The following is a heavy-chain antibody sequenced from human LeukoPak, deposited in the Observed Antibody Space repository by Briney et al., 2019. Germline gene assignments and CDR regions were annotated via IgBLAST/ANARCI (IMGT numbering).Heavy chain of an antibody. D-gene: IGHD1-26*01. CDR2: IKQDGSET. CDR1: GFTFSSYW. J-gene: IGHJ4*02. V-gene: IGHV3-7*05. Sequence: GGSLRLSCAACGFTFSSYWMSWVRQAPGKGLEWVANIKQDGSETYYVDSVKGRFTISRDNAKNSLFLRMNSLRAEDTAVYYCARVGVRGGTDYRGQGTLVTVSS. CDR3: ARVGVRGGTDY.